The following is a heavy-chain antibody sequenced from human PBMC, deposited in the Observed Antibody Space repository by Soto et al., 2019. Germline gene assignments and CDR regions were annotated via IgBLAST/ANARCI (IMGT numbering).Heavy chain of an antibody. CDR2: IYYSGTT. J-gene: IGHJ4*02. CDR1: GDSITRNSYF. D-gene: IGHD3-10*01. V-gene: IGHV4-39*07. Sequence: PSETLSLTCTVSGDSITRNSYFWAWIRQPPGKGLEWIGSIYYSGTTYYNPSLKSRVTISVDRSKNQFSLKLSSVTAADTTVYYCARVYMVRGTIIRYFDYWGQGTLVTVSS. CDR3: ARVYMVRGTIIRYFDY.